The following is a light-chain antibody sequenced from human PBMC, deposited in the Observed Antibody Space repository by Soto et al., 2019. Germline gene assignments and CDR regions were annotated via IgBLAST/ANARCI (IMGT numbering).Light chain of an antibody. Sequence: VLTQPPSVSWAPGQRVTISCTGSSSNIGAGYDVHWYQQLPGTAPKLLIYGNSNRPSGVPDRFSGSKSGTSASLAITGLQAEDEADYYCQSYDSSLSGSYVFGTGTKVTVL. CDR3: QSYDSSLSGSYV. CDR2: GNS. CDR1: SSNIGAGYD. J-gene: IGLJ1*01. V-gene: IGLV1-40*01.